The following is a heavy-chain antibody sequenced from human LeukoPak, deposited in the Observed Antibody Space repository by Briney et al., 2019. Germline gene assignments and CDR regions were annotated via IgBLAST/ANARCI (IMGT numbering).Heavy chain of an antibody. CDR2: IYHSGST. Sequence: SETLSLTCTVSGYSISSGYYWGWIRQPPGKGQEWIGSIYHSGSTYYNPSLKSRVTISVDTSKNQFSLKLSSVTAADTAVYYCASINSSGYTMAWGQGTLVTVSS. CDR1: GYSISSGYY. D-gene: IGHD3-22*01. V-gene: IGHV4-38-2*02. J-gene: IGHJ4*02. CDR3: ASINSSGYTMA.